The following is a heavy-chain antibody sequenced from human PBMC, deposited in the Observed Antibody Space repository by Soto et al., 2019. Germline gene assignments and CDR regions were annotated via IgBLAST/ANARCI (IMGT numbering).Heavy chain of an antibody. D-gene: IGHD4-17*01. CDR2: ITASGGRT. V-gene: IGHV3-23*01. CDR1: GFTFSSYA. Sequence: EVPLLESGGGLVQPGGSLRLSCTASGFTFSSYAMTWVRQAPGRGLEGVSGITASGGRTYYADSVKGRFTITRDNTKSTPDLQMNSLRAEDTAVYYCAKDTSYGDYVRWFDSWGQGTLVTVSS. J-gene: IGHJ5*01. CDR3: AKDTSYGDYVRWFDS.